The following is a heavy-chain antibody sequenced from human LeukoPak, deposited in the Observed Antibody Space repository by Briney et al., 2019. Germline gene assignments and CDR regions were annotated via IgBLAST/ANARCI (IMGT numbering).Heavy chain of an antibody. V-gene: IGHV4-34*01. CDR3: ARGRAYYDFWSGYAGFDP. D-gene: IGHD3-3*01. CDR2: INHSGST. CDR1: GGSFSGYY. J-gene: IGHJ5*02. Sequence: PSETLSLTCAVYGGSFSGYYWSWIRQPPGKGLEWIGEINHSGSTNYNPSLKSRVTISVDTSKNQFSLKLSSVTAADTAVYYCARGRAYYDFWSGYAGFDPWGQGTPVTVSS.